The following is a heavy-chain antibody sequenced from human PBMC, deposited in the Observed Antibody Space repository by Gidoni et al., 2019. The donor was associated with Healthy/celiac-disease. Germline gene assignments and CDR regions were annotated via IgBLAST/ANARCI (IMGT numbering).Heavy chain of an antibody. J-gene: IGHJ5*02. CDR1: AFPVSNAW. D-gene: IGHD3-10*01. V-gene: IGHV3-15*01. CDR3: RGLLWFGEFEFDP. Sequence: EVQLVESGGGLVKPGGSLRLACSASAFPVSNAWMSWVRQAPGTGLEWVGRIKSKTDGGTTDYAAPVKGRFTISRDDSKNTLYLQMNSLKTEDTAVYYCRGLLWFGEFEFDPWGQGTLVTVSS. CDR2: IKSKTDGGTT.